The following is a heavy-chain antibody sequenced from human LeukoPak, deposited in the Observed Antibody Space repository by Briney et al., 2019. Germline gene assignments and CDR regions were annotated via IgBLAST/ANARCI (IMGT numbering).Heavy chain of an antibody. J-gene: IGHJ4*02. D-gene: IGHD3-10*01. V-gene: IGHV1-2*02. CDR3: ARDLEGYHYGSGNYPQ. CDR2: INPNSGGT. Sequence: ASVKVSCKASGYTITDYYMHWVRQAPGQGLEWMGFINPNSGGTNYAQKFQGRVTMTRDTSISTAYMELSSLTSDDTAVYYCARDLEGYHYGSGNYPQWGQGTLITVSS. CDR1: GYTITDYY.